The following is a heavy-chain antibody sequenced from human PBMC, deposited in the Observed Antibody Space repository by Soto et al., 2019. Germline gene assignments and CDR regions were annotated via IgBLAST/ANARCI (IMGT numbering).Heavy chain of an antibody. D-gene: IGHD6-13*01. CDR2: IYYSGST. V-gene: IGHV4-30-4*01. CDR3: ARAAAGKRKWSGP. J-gene: IGHJ5*02. Sequence: SETLSLTWPVSAGSLSSGDYYWGWFRQTPGKGLEWIWYIYYSGSTYYNPSLKSRVTISVATSKNQFSLNLSSVTAEDTAVEYCARAAAGKRKWSGPWGQGTRVTFSS. CDR1: AGSLSSGDYY.